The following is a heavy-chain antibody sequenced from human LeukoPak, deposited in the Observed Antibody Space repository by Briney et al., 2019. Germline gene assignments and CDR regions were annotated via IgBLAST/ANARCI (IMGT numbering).Heavy chain of an antibody. CDR3: AGKVAGYNNRFDF. V-gene: IGHV3-23*01. CDR1: GFSFSNYA. J-gene: IGHJ5*01. D-gene: IGHD6-19*01. CDR2: ISVSGGST. Sequence: GGSLRLSCAASGFSFSNYAMAWVREAPGKGLGWVSSISVSGGSTHYAASVKGRFTISRDNSKNTLYLQMNSLRAEDTAVYYCAGKVAGYNNRFDFSGQGTLVTVSS.